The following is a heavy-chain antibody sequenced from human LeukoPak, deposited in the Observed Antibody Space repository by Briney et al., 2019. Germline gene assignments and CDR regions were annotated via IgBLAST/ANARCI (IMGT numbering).Heavy chain of an antibody. V-gene: IGHV3-30*03. J-gene: IGHJ4*02. D-gene: IGHD4-23*01. CDR2: ISYDGSNE. CDR3: ARSTTVVTAFDY. CDR1: GFNFNSKW. Sequence: PGGSLRLSCATSGFNFNSKWMTWVRQAPGKGLEWVAVISYDGSNEYYADSVKGRFTISRDNSKNTLYLQMNSLRAEDTAVYYCARSTTVVTAFDYWGQGTLVTVSS.